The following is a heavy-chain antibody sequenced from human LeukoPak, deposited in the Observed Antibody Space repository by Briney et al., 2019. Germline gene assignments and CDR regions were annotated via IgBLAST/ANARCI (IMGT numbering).Heavy chain of an antibody. D-gene: IGHD2-21*01. CDR2: IRYDGSNK. Sequence: PGGSLRLSCAASGYTFSSYGMHWVRQAPGKGLEWVAFIRYDGSNKYYADSVKGRFTISRDNSKNTLYLQMNSLRAEDTAVYYCAKDFRGGDLIFYYWGQGTLVTVSS. CDR3: AKDFRGGDLIFYY. J-gene: IGHJ4*02. CDR1: GYTFSSYG. V-gene: IGHV3-30*02.